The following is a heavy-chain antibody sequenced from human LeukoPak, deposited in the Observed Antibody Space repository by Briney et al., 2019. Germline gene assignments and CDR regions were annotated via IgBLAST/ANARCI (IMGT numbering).Heavy chain of an antibody. V-gene: IGHV3-64*01. D-gene: IGHD6-19*01. J-gene: IGHJ4*02. CDR2: ISSNGGST. Sequence: GGSLRLSCAASGFTFSSYAMHWVRQAPGKGLEYVSAISSNGGSTYYANSVKGRFTISRDNSKNTLYLQMGSLRAEDMAVYYCARDLEAVAGTPWYWGQGTLVTVSS. CDR3: ARDLEAVAGTPWY. CDR1: GFTFSSYA.